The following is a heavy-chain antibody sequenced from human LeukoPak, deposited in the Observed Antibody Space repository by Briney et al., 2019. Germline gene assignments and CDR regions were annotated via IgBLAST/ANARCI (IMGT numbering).Heavy chain of an antibody. V-gene: IGHV3-7*04. J-gene: IGHJ4*02. D-gene: IGHD3-10*01. CDR1: GFNFNSYW. Sequence: GGSLRLSCAASGFNFNSYWMSWVRQAPGKGLECVAIIKQDGSEISFVDSVKGRFTISRDNAKSSLYLQRNSLRGEDTAVYYCARARYGSGGYFFDFWGQGTLVTVSS. CDR2: IKQDGSEI. CDR3: ARARYGSGGYFFDF.